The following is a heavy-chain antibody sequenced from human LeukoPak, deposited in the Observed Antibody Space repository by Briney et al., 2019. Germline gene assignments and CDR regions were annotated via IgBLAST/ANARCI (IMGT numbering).Heavy chain of an antibody. D-gene: IGHD6-13*01. V-gene: IGHV1-8*01. Sequence: GASVKVSCKASGYTFTSYDINWVRQATGQGLEWMGWMNPNSGNTGYAQKFQGRVTMTRNTSISTAYMELSSLRSEDTAVYYCARGLIAAAGTGDYYYYMDVWGKGTTVIVSS. J-gene: IGHJ6*03. CDR3: ARGLIAAAGTGDYYYYMDV. CDR1: GYTFTSYD. CDR2: MNPNSGNT.